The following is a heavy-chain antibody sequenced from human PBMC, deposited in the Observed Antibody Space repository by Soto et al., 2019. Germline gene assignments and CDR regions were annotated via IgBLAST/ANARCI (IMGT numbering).Heavy chain of an antibody. CDR3: ARDPAYGDYGTSPADDY. V-gene: IGHV1-3*05. Sequence: QVQLVQSGAEEKKPGASVKVSCKASGYTFTSYAMHWVRQAPGQRLEWMGWINAGNGNTKYSQKFQGRVTITRDTSASKAYMELSSLRSEDTAVYYCARDPAYGDYGTSPADDYWGQGTLVTVSS. CDR1: GYTFTSYA. J-gene: IGHJ4*02. CDR2: INAGNGNT. D-gene: IGHD4-17*01.